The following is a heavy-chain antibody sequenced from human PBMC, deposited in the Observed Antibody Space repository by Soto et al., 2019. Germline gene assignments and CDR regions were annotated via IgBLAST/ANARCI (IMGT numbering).Heavy chain of an antibody. D-gene: IGHD6-13*01. J-gene: IGHJ4*02. V-gene: IGHV3-7*01. CDR1: GFTFSSYW. CDR3: ARPVSSGYSSSWGY. Sequence: EVQLVESGGGLVQPGGSLRLSCAASGFTFSSYWMSWVRQAPGKGLEWVANIKQDGSEKYYVDSVKGRFTISRDNANNSLYLQMNSLRAEDTAVYYCARPVSSGYSSSWGYWGQGTLVTVSS. CDR2: IKQDGSEK.